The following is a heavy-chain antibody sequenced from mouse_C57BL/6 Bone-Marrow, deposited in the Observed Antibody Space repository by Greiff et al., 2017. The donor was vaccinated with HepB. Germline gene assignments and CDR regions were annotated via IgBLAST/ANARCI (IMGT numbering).Heavy chain of an antibody. CDR2: FSSGGSYT. J-gene: IGHJ2*01. D-gene: IGHD1-1*01. CDR3: ARPGDTTVVGYFDY. Sequence: EVKLMESGGDLVKPGGSLKLSCAASGFTFSSYGMSWVRQTPDKRLEWVATFSSGGSYTYYPDSVKGRFTISRDNAKNTLYLQMSSLKSEDTAMYYCARPGDTTVVGYFDYWGQGTTLTVSS. V-gene: IGHV5-6*01. CDR1: GFTFSSYG.